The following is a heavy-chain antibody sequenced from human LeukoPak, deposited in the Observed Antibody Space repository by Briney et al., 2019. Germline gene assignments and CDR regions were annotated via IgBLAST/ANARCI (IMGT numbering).Heavy chain of an antibody. CDR3: ATGGPLRHSPTTD. J-gene: IGHJ4*02. CDR1: GYTLTELS. Sequence: GASVKVSCKVSGYTLTELSMHWVRQAPGKGLEWMGGFDPEDGETIYAQKFQGRVTMTEDTSTDTAYMELSSPRSEDTAVYYCATGGPLRHSPTTDWGQGTLVTVSS. CDR2: FDPEDGET. D-gene: IGHD4-17*01. V-gene: IGHV1-24*01.